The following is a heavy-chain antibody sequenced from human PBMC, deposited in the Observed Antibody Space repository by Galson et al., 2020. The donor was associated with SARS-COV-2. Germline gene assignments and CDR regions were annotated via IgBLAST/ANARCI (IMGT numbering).Heavy chain of an antibody. D-gene: IGHD6-13*01. CDR2: ISFDGRTT. Sequence: GESLKISCAASGFTFSSYWMHWVRQAPGKGLVCVSRISFDGRTTDYADSVKGRFTISRDNAKNTLSLQMNSLRAEDTAVYYCARGGSSSPAAYQYWGQGTLVTVSS. CDR3: ARGGSSSPAAYQY. CDR1: GFTFSSYW. V-gene: IGHV3-74*01. J-gene: IGHJ1*01.